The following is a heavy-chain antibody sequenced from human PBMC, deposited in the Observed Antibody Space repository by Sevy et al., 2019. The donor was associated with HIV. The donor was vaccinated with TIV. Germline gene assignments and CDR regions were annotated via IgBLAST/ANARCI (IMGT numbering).Heavy chain of an antibody. D-gene: IGHD6-6*01. Sequence: GGSPRLSCAASGFTFSDYAIHWVRQAPGKGLEWLAVISYHGRNQFYADSVRGRFTMSRDDSKNTVYLQMNSLRPDDTAVYYCARKQFVLPFDYWGQGTLVTVSS. J-gene: IGHJ4*02. CDR2: ISYHGRNQ. CDR1: GFTFSDYA. V-gene: IGHV3-30*04. CDR3: ARKQFVLPFDY.